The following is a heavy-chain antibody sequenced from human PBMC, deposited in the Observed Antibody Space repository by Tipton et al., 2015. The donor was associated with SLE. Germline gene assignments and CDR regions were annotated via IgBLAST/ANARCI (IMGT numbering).Heavy chain of an antibody. CDR3: AKKAYRQQLGRGWFDP. D-gene: IGHD6-13*01. Sequence: SLRLSCAASGFTFSRYGMHWVRQAPGKGLEWVAFIRYDGGNKYYADSVKGRFTISRDNSKNTLYLQMNSLRAEDTAVYYCAKKAYRQQLGRGWFDPWGQGTLVTVSS. V-gene: IGHV3-30*02. CDR2: IRYDGGNK. CDR1: GFTFSRYG. J-gene: IGHJ5*02.